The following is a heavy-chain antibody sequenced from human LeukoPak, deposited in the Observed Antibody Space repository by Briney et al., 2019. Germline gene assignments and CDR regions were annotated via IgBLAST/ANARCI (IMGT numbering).Heavy chain of an antibody. J-gene: IGHJ4*02. V-gene: IGHV3-23*01. CDR1: GFTFSSYA. Sequence: GGSLRLSCAASGFTFSSYAMSWVRQAPGKGLEWVSAISGSGGSTYYADSVKGRFTISRDNSKNTLYLQMDSLRAEDTAVYYCATDRNSGKYYDYWGQGTLVTVSS. CDR2: ISGSGGST. D-gene: IGHD1-26*01. CDR3: ATDRNSGKYYDY.